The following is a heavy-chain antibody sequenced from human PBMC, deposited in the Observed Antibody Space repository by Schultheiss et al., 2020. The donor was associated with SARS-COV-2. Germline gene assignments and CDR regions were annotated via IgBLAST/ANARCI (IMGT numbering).Heavy chain of an antibody. V-gene: IGHV4-34*01. CDR1: GGSFSGFY. CDR3: ARHGYCSSTFCNANAFDI. CDR2: TSHLGGT. D-gene: IGHD2-2*01. Sequence: SETLSLTCAVYGGSFSGFYWSWIRQSPGKGLEWIGETSHLGGTKYNSALRSRVTISVDTPKNQISLRLTSVTAADTAVYYCARHGYCSSTFCNANAFDIWGQGTMVTGSS. J-gene: IGHJ3*02.